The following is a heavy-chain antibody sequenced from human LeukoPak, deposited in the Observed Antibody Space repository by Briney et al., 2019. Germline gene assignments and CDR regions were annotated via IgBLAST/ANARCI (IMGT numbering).Heavy chain of an antibody. J-gene: IGHJ1*01. Sequence: GASVKVSCKASGYTFTSYGISWVRQAPGQGLEWMGIINPSGGSTSYAQKFQGRVTMTRDTSTSTVYMELSSLRSEDTAVYYCARDSGDYGGTQEDSAEYFQHWGQGTLVTVSS. CDR2: INPSGGST. V-gene: IGHV1-46*01. CDR3: ARDSGDYGGTQEDSAEYFQH. CDR1: GYTFTSYG. D-gene: IGHD4-23*01.